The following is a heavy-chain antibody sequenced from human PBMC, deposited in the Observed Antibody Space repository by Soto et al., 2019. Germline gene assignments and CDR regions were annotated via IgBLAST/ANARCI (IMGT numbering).Heavy chain of an antibody. J-gene: IGHJ4*02. V-gene: IGHV4-59*01. CDR3: AREGESWYYFDY. Sequence: SETLSLTCTVSGGSISNYYWSWIRQPPGQGLEWIGYIYHSGSTNYNPSLKSRVTISVDTSKNQFSLKLSSVTAADTAVYYCAREGESWYYFDYWGRGTLVTVSS. CDR1: GGSISNYY. CDR2: IYHSGST.